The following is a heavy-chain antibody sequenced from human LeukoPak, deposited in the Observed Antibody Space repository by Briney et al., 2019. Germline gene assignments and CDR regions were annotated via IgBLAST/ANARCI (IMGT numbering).Heavy chain of an antibody. Sequence: PGGSLRLSCAASGFTFSSYGMHWVRQAPGKGLEWVAVIWYDGSNKYYADSVKGRFTISRDNSKNTLYLQMNSLRAEDTAVYYCARGWAYYYILTVSNGFDYGGQGTLVTVSS. J-gene: IGHJ4*02. CDR1: GFTFSSYG. D-gene: IGHD3-9*01. CDR2: IWYDGSNK. CDR3: ARGWAYYYILTVSNGFDY. V-gene: IGHV3-33*01.